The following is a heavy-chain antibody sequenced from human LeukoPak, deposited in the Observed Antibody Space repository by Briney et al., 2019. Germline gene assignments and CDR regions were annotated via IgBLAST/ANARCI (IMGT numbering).Heavy chain of an antibody. CDR3: ARVPIGCSGGSCYGV. J-gene: IGHJ6*04. Sequence: GGSLRLSCAASGLTFSDYYMSWIRQAPGKGLEWVSYISFSGSTIYYADSVKGRFTISRDNAKNSLYLQMNSLRAEDTAVYYCARVPIGCSGGSCYGVWGKGTTVTASS. D-gene: IGHD2-15*01. V-gene: IGHV3-11*04. CDR2: ISFSGSTI. CDR1: GLTFSDYY.